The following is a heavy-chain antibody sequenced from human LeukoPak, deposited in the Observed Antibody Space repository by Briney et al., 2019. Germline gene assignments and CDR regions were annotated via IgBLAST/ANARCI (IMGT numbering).Heavy chain of an antibody. CDR3: ARGAAGTGAADY. Sequence: SETLSLTCTVSGGSISSYYWSWIRQPPEKGLEWIGYTHYSGSTKYNPSLKSRLTMSLDTSKNQFSLRLSSVTAADTAVYSCARGAAGTGAADYWGQGTLVTVSS. V-gene: IGHV4-59*01. CDR1: GGSISSYY. D-gene: IGHD6-13*01. J-gene: IGHJ4*02. CDR2: THYSGST.